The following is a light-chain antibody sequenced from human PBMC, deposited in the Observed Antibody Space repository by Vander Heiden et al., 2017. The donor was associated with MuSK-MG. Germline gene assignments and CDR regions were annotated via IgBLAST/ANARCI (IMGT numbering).Light chain of an antibody. J-gene: IGKJ3*01. V-gene: IGKV3-11*01. CDR2: DTS. CDR3: QQRINWPT. Sequence: EIVLTQSPATLSLSPGERATLSCRASQSVSSYLAWYQQKPGQAPRLLIHDTSYRATGIPARFSGSGSGTDFTLTISSLEPEDFAVYYCQQRINWPTFEPGTKVDIK. CDR1: QSVSSY.